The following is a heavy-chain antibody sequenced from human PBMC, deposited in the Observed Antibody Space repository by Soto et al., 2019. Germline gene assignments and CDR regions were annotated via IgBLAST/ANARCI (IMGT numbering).Heavy chain of an antibody. J-gene: IGHJ6*02. Sequence: GGSLRLSCAASGFTFSSYAMHWVRQAPGKGLEWVAVISYDGSNKYYADSVKGRFTISRDNSKNTLYLQMNSLRAEDTAVYYCARDRIAGGMDVWGQGTTVPVSS. CDR3: ARDRIAGGMDV. CDR1: GFTFSSYA. V-gene: IGHV3-30-3*01. D-gene: IGHD6-13*01. CDR2: ISYDGSNK.